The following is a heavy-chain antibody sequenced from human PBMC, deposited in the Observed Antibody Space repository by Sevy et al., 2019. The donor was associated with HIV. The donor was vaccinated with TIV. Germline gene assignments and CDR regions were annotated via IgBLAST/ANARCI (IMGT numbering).Heavy chain of an antibody. Sequence: APVKVSCKASGYTFTDYFMHWVRQAPRQGLERTGWINPNSRGTNYPQRFRGRVTMIRATSISTAIMELSRLGSDETAVYYCASLSGYYYDSSRYYNTDAFDIWGQGTMVTVSS. CDR2: INPNSRGT. J-gene: IGHJ3*02. CDR3: ASLSGYYYDSSRYYNTDAFDI. V-gene: IGHV1-2*02. CDR1: GYTFTDYF. D-gene: IGHD3-22*01.